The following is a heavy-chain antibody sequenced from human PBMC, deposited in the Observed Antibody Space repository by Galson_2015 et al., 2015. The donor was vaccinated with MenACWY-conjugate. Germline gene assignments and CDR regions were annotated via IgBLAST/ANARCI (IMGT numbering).Heavy chain of an antibody. CDR2: INHSGST. V-gene: IGHV4-34*01. D-gene: IGHD6-19*01. Sequence: SETLSLTCTVYGGSFSGYYWSWIRQPPGKGLEWIGEINHSGSTNYNPSLKSRVTISVDTSKNQFSLKLSSVTAADTAVYYCARGAEQWLGMVGYYYYGMDVWGQGTTVTVSS. J-gene: IGHJ6*02. CDR1: GGSFSGYY. CDR3: ARGAEQWLGMVGYYYYGMDV.